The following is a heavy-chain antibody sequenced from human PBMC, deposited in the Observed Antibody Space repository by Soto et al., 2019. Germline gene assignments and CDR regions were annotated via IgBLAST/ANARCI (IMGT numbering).Heavy chain of an antibody. J-gene: IGHJ6*03. CDR3: ARDGLYSSSSYYYYYMDV. D-gene: IGHD6-6*01. CDR1: GFTFSSYS. Sequence: GGSLRLSCAASGFTFSSYSMNWVRQAPGKGLEWVSSISSSSSYIYYADSVKGRFTISRDNAKNSLYLQMNSLRAEDTAVYYCARDGLYSSSSYYYYYMDVWGKGTTVTVSS. V-gene: IGHV3-21*01. CDR2: ISSSSSYI.